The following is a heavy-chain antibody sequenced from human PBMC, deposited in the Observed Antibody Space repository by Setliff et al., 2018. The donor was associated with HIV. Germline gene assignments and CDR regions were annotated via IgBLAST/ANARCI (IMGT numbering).Heavy chain of an antibody. CDR2: VYFGGTA. CDR1: GGSMSGYY. V-gene: IGHV4-59*08. Sequence: SETLSLTCSVSGGSMSGYYWSWIRQPPGNGLEYIGDVYFGGTANYNSSLKSRVTISIDTSRSHFSLRLTSVTAADTAVYYCARRRSVALSPFDYWGQGALVTVSS. J-gene: IGHJ4*02. CDR3: ARRRSVALSPFDY.